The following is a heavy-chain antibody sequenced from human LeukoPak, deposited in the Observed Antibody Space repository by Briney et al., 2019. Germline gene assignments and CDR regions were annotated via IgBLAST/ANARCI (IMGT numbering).Heavy chain of an antibody. CDR1: GFTGSSKY. J-gene: IGHJ4*02. D-gene: IGHD3-22*01. CDR2: IYSSGGST. V-gene: IGHV3-66*01. CDR3: ARDSSGSSSDYYPLGY. Sequence: GGSLRLSCAASGFTGSSKYMSWARQAPGKGLEWVSVIYSSGGSTYYADSVKGRFTISRDNSKNMLYLQMNSLRAEDTAVYYCARDSSGSSSDYYPLGYWGQGTLVTVSS.